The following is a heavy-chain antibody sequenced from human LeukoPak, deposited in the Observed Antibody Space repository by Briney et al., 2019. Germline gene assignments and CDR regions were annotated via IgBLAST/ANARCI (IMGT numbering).Heavy chain of an antibody. CDR2: TSSNGGNT. D-gene: IGHD6-19*01. CDR1: GYTFTNYG. J-gene: IGHJ4*02. Sequence: ASVKVSCKTSGYTFTNYGIGWVRQAPGQGLEWMGWTSSNGGNTKYAQKFQGRVTMTKDTSTSTAHMELRSLRSDDTAMYYCARDLSSGWTSFQNWGQGTLVTVSS. CDR3: ARDLSSGWTSFQN. V-gene: IGHV1-18*01.